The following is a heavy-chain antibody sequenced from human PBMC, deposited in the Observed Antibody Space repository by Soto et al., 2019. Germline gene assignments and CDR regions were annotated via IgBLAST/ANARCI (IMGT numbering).Heavy chain of an antibody. CDR1: GFTFSNYA. Sequence: EVQVLDSGGDLVQSGGSLRLSCAASGFTFSNYAMSWVRQAPGMGLECVSSISGGGGSTYYADSVKGRFTISRDNSKNTLYLQMNRLRAEDTAVYYCANNNLFGSEPKDYWGQGTLVTVSS. CDR3: ANNNLFGSEPKDY. J-gene: IGHJ4*02. V-gene: IGHV3-23*01. CDR2: ISGGGGST. D-gene: IGHD3-10*01.